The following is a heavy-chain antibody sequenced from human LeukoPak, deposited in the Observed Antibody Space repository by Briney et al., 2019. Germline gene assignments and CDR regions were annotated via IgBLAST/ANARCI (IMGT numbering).Heavy chain of an antibody. V-gene: IGHV3-30-3*01. CDR2: ISYDGSNK. J-gene: IGHJ5*02. CDR3: ARDRARHQLVENWFDP. CDR1: GFTFGSYP. Sequence: GRSLRLSCAASGFTFGSYPMHWVRQAPGKGLEWVAVISYDGSNKYYADSVKGRFTISRDNSKNTLDLQMNGLGPEDTAVYYCARDRARHQLVENWFDPWGQGTLVTVSS. D-gene: IGHD6-6*01.